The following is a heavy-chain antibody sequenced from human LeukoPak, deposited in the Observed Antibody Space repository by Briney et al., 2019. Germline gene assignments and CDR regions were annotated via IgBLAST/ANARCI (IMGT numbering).Heavy chain of an antibody. Sequence: GGSLRLSCAASGFTVSSNYMSWVRQAPGKELEWVSVIYSGGSTYYADSVKGRFTISRDNSKNTLYLQMNSLRAEDTAVYYCARAALWNAFDIWGQGTMVTVSS. CDR1: GFTVSSNY. CDR3: ARAALWNAFDI. J-gene: IGHJ3*02. CDR2: IYSGGST. D-gene: IGHD3-16*01. V-gene: IGHV3-66*01.